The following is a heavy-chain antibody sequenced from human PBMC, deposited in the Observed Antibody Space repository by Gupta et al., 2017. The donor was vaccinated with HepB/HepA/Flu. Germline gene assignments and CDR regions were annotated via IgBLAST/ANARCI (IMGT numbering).Heavy chain of an antibody. CDR3: SRAPGTMSHFDL. CDR2: ISVSPDFT. D-gene: IGHD3-22*01. CDR1: GFTFSTYA. J-gene: IGHJ4*02. V-gene: IGHV3-21*06. Sequence: DVQLVESGGGLVKPGGSLRLSCAASGFTFSTYAMNWVRQSPGKGRELVSSISVSPDFTDDADSVEGRFTIYRDKTRNLMFLRMNRLREEETSVYYWSRAPGTMSHFDLCGQVTLVPVS.